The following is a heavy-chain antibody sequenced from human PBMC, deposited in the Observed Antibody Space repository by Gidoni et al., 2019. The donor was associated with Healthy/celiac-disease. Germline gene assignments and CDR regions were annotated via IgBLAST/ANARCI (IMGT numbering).Heavy chain of an antibody. CDR1: GGSFSGYY. CDR3: ARGAPYYYDSRYYFDY. J-gene: IGHJ4*02. V-gene: IGHV4-34*01. D-gene: IGHD3-22*01. CDR2: INHSGST. Sequence: QVQLQQWGAGLLKPSETLSLTCAVYGGSFSGYYWSWIRQPPGKGLEWIGEINHSGSTNYNPSLKSRVTISVDTSKNQFSLKLSSVTAADTAVYYCARGAPYYYDSRYYFDYWGQGTLVTVSS.